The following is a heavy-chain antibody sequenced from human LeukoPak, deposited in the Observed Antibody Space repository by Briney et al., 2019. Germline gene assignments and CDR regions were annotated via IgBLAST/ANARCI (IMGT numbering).Heavy chain of an antibody. CDR2: ITPIFGTA. CDR3: ARGTVTTGAGHFDY. J-gene: IGHJ4*02. Sequence: ASVKVSCKASGGTFSSYAISWVRQAPGQGPEWMGGITPIFGTANYAQKFQGRVTITTDESTSTAYMELSSLRSEDTAVYYCARGTVTTGAGHFDYWGQGTLVTVSS. D-gene: IGHD4-11*01. V-gene: IGHV1-69*05. CDR1: GGTFSSYA.